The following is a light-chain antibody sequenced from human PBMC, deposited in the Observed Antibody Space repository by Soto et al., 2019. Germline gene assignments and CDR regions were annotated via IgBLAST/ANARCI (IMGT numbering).Light chain of an antibody. CDR3: SSHPRGSTRV. J-gene: IGLJ1*01. CDR1: SSDVGGYDF. V-gene: IGLV2-14*01. CDR2: EVT. Sequence: QSALTQPASVSGSPGQSIAISCTGTSSDVGGYDFVSWYQQQPDKAPKLMIYEVTQRPSGVSNRFSGSKSGNTASLTLSGLQAEDEADYYCSSHPRGSTRVFGTGTKLTVL.